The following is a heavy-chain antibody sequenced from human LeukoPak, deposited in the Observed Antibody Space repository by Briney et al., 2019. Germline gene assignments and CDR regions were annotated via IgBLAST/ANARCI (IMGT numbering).Heavy chain of an antibody. J-gene: IGHJ3*02. Sequence: GGSLRLSCAASGFTFSSYWMSLVRQAPGKGLEWVANIKQDGSEKYYVDSVKGRFTISRDNAKNSLYLQMNSLRAEDTAVYYCARARYSSGWFDAFDIWGQGTMVTVSS. V-gene: IGHV3-7*01. CDR3: ARARYSSGWFDAFDI. CDR2: IKQDGSEK. CDR1: GFTFSSYW. D-gene: IGHD6-19*01.